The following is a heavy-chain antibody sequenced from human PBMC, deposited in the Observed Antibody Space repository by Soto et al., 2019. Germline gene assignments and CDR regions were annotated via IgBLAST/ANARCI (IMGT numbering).Heavy chain of an antibody. CDR2: IIPIFGTA. V-gene: IGHV1-69*13. J-gene: IGHJ6*02. CDR1: GGTFSSYA. D-gene: IGHD3-10*01. CDR3: GSASYYTGGYYYSGIDA. Sequence: SVKVSCKASGGTFSSYAISWVRQAPGQGLEWMGGIIPIFGTANYAQKFQGRVTITADESTSTAYMELSSLGSEDTAVYYCGSASYYTGGYYYSGIDAWGQGTTVTVYS.